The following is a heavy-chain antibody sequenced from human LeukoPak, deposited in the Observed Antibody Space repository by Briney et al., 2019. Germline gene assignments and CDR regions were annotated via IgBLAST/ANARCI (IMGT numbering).Heavy chain of an antibody. J-gene: IGHJ5*02. D-gene: IGHD2-2*01. V-gene: IGHV4-39*07. CDR3: ARSTWCSSTSCYDP. Sequence: PSETLSLACTVSGGSISTSNYYWGWIRQPPGKGLERIGEINHSGSTNYNPSLKSRVTISVDTSKNQFSLKLSSVTAADTAVYYCARSTWCSSTSCYDPWGQGTLVTVSS. CDR2: INHSGST. CDR1: GGSISTSNYY.